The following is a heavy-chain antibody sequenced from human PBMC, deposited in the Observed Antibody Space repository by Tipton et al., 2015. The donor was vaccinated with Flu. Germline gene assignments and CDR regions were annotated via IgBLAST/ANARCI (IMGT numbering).Heavy chain of an antibody. Sequence: LRLSCTVSGGSISSYYWSWIRQPPGKGLEWIGYIYYSGSTNYNPSLKSRVTLSVDTSKNQFSLKLSSVTAADTAVYYCASDMNGEYFDYWGQGTLVTVSS. V-gene: IGHV4-59*01. D-gene: IGHD1-1*01. J-gene: IGHJ4*02. CDR3: ASDMNGEYFDY. CDR2: IYYSGST. CDR1: GGSISSYY.